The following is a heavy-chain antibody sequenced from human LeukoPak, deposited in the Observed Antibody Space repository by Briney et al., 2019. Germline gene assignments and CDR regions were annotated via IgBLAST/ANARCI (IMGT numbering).Heavy chain of an antibody. CDR1: GFTFSSYA. CDR2: ISYDGSNK. D-gene: IGHD6-13*01. J-gene: IGHJ3*02. CDR3: ARDQSGIAAALGAFDI. V-gene: IGHV3-30-3*01. Sequence: PGGSLRLSCAASGFTFSSYAMHWVRQAPGKGLEWVAVISYDGSNKYYADSVKGRFTISRDNSKNTLYLQMNSLRAEDTAVYYCARDQSGIAAALGAFDIWGQGTMVTVSS.